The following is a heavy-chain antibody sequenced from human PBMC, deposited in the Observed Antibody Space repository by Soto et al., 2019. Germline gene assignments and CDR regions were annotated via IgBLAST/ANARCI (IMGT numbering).Heavy chain of an antibody. CDR3: ARASYSSTWTPQDDY. CDR2: ISYDGKSK. CDR1: GFNFRNYA. V-gene: IGHV3-30*04. J-gene: IGHJ4*02. Sequence: PGGSLRLSCAASGFNFRNYAMHWVRQAPGKGLEWVAVISYDGKSKYYADSVKGRFTVSRDNSNGTLYLQMISLRVEDTAVYYCARASYSSTWTPQDDYWGQGTLVTVSS. D-gene: IGHD6-13*01.